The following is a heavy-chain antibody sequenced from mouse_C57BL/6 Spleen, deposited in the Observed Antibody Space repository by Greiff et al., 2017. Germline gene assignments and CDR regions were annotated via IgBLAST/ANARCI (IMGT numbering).Heavy chain of an antibody. CDR3: ARGDYPSMDY. D-gene: IGHD2-4*01. V-gene: IGHV1-4*01. CDR2: INPSSGYT. Sequence: VQLVESGAELARPGASVKLSCKASGYTFTSYTMHWIKQRPGQGLEWIGYINPSSGYTKSNQNFKDKATLTADKSSSPAYMQLSSLTSEYSAVYYCARGDYPSMDYWGQGTSVTGSS. CDR1: GYTFTSYT. J-gene: IGHJ4*01.